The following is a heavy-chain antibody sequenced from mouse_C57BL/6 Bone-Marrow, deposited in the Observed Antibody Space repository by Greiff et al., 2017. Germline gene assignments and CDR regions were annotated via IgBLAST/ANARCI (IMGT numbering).Heavy chain of an antibody. CDR1: GYTFTNYW. D-gene: IGHD1-1*01. V-gene: IGHV1-64*01. Sequence: QVQLQQPGAELVKPGASVKLSCKASGYTFTNYWMHWVKQRPGQGLEWIGMMHPNGGSPDYNEKFKSEATLSVDKSSRTAYMELSSLTSEDSAVYYCARYYGSRVEFDYWGQGTTLTVSS. J-gene: IGHJ2*01. CDR2: MHPNGGSP. CDR3: ARYYGSRVEFDY.